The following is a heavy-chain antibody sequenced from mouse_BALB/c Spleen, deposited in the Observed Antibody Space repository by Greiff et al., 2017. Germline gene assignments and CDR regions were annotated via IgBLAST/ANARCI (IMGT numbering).Heavy chain of an antibody. CDR1: GFTFSDFY. CDR3: AREDYGNYAMDY. D-gene: IGHD2-1*01. CDR2: SRNKANDYTT. V-gene: IGHV7-1*02. J-gene: IGHJ4*01. Sequence: EVKLMESGGGLVQPGGSLRLSCATSGFTFSDFYMEWVRQPPGKGLEWIAVSRNKANDYTTKYSSTGKGRFNVSRDTSQSILYLQMNTLRAEDTAIYYCAREDYGNYAMDYWGQGTSVTVSS.